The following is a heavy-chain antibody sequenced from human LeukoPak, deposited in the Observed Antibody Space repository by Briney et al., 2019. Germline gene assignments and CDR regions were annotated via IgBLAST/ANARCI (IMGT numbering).Heavy chain of an antibody. CDR2: INPNSGGT. D-gene: IGHD3-22*01. J-gene: IGHJ4*02. V-gene: IGHV1-2*02. CDR1: GYTFTGYY. CDR3: AREEGSYYDSSGTAY. Sequence: ASVKVSCTASGYTFTGYYMHWVRQAPGQGLEWMGWINPNSGGTNYAQKFQGRVTMTRDTSISTAYMELSRLRSDDTAVYYCAREEGSYYDSSGTAYWGQGTLVTVSS.